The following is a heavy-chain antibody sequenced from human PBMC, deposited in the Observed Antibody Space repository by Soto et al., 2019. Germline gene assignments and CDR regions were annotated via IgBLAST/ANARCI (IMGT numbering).Heavy chain of an antibody. D-gene: IGHD2-2*01. CDR2: ISSSRSYV. J-gene: IGHJ5*01. Sequence: EVHLVESGGGLVKPGGSLRLSCAASGFTFSRYGMNWLRQAPGKGLEWVASISSSRSYVYYADSVKGRFSTSRDNAKNILYLEMYGLRTEDTAVYYCARDPSEGRVGNWFESWGQGTLVTVSS. V-gene: IGHV3-21*06. CDR3: ARDPSEGRVGNWFES. CDR1: GFTFSRYG.